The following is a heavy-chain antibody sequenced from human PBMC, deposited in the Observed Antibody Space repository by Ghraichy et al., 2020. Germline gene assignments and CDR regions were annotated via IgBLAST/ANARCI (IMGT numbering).Heavy chain of an antibody. V-gene: IGHV3-48*02. CDR1: GFTFSSYS. Sequence: GGSLRLSCVASGFTFSSYSMNWVRQSPGKGLEWVSYITISSSTIFYADSVKGRFTISRDNAQNSLYLQMNSLRDEDTAIYYCARGSRVVRFYYYDGMDVWGQGTTVTVSS. J-gene: IGHJ6*02. CDR3: ARGSRVVRFYYYDGMDV. D-gene: IGHD4-23*01. CDR2: ITISSSTI.